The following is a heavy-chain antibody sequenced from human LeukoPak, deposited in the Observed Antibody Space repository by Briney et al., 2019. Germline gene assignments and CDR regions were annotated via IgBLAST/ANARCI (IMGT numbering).Heavy chain of an antibody. V-gene: IGHV1-46*01. CDR2: INPSDGST. CDR1: GYTFTSYY. CDR3: ARATVATITDY. D-gene: IGHD5-12*01. Sequence: ASVTVSCKASGYTFTSYYMHWVRQAPGQGLEWMGIINPSDGSTSYAQKFQGRVTMTRDTSTSTVYMELSSLRSEDTAVYYCARATVATITDYWGQGTLVTVSS. J-gene: IGHJ4*02.